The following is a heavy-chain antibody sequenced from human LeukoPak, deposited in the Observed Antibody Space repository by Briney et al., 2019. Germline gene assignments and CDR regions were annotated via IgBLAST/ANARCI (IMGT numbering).Heavy chain of an antibody. J-gene: IGHJ4*02. CDR1: GYTFTSYG. CDR2: ISAYNGNT. D-gene: IGHD3-22*01. V-gene: IGHV1-18*01. Sequence: GASVKVSCKASGYTFTSYGISWVRQAPGQGLEWMGWISAYNGNTNYAQKLQGRVTMTTDTSTSTAYMELRSLRSDDTAVCYCARYYYDSSGYYGFDYWGQGTLVTVSS. CDR3: ARYYYDSSGYYGFDY.